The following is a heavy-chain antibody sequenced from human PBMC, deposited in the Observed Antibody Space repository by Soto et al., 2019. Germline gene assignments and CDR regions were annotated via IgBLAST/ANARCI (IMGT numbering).Heavy chain of an antibody. CDR3: ARARATVTTFHYGMDV. CDR2: IIPIFGTA. V-gene: IGHV1-69*13. Sequence: SVKVSCKASGGTFSSYAISWVRQAPGQGLEWMGGIIPIFGTANYAQKFQGRVTITADESTSTAYMELSSLRSEDTAVYYCARARATVTTFHYGMDVWGQGTTVTVSS. D-gene: IGHD4-17*01. J-gene: IGHJ6*02. CDR1: GGTFSSYA.